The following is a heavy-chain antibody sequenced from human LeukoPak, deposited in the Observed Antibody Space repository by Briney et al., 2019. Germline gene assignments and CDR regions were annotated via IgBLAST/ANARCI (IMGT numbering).Heavy chain of an antibody. J-gene: IGHJ4*02. D-gene: IGHD1-26*01. CDR2: INPSDGST. CDR1: GYTFTSYY. Sequence: GASVKVSYKASGYTFTSYYMDWVRQAPGQGLEWIGMINPSDGSTNYAQKFRGRVTMTRDTSTSTVYMYLSSLRSEDTAVYYCARGGSTYIVGPTKGVDYWGQGTLVTVSS. V-gene: IGHV1-46*01. CDR3: ARGGSTYIVGPTKGVDY.